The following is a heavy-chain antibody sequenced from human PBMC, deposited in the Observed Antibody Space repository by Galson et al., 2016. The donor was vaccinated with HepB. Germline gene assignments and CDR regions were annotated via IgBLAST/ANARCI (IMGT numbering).Heavy chain of an antibody. CDR1: GFTFSNYG. CDR2: TWNDGSTK. CDR3: ARDFDTGGGYFDY. V-gene: IGHV3-33*01. Sequence: SLRLSCAASGFTFSNYGMNWVRQAPGKGLEWVAVTWNDGSTKYYADSVKGRFTISRDNSKNTLYLQMNSLRAEDTAVYYCARDFDTGGGYFDYWGQGTLVTVSS. J-gene: IGHJ4*02. D-gene: IGHD3-9*01.